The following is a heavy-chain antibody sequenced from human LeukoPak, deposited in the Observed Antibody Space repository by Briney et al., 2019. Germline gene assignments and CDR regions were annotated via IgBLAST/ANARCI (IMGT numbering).Heavy chain of an antibody. CDR1: GFTFSSYE. CDR3: VRDGRGYCGSTSCRPFDS. J-gene: IGHJ4*02. V-gene: IGHV3-48*03. D-gene: IGHD2-2*01. CDR2: ISGSGSSL. Sequence: PGGSLRLSCAASGFTFSSYEMNWVRQAPGKGLEPVSYISGSGSSLSYADSVRGRFTISRDNAKNSLFLQMNSLRVEDTAIYYCVRDGRGYCGSTSCRPFDSWGRGTLVTVSS.